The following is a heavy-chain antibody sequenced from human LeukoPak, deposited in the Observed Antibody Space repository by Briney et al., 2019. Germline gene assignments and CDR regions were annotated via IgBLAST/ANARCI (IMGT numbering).Heavy chain of an antibody. V-gene: IGHV1-2*02. J-gene: IGHJ5*02. CDR3: ARDLVGSTNWFDP. CDR1: GYTFTGYY. Sequence: GPVKVSCKASGYTFTGYYMHWARQAPGQGLEWMGWINPNSGATNYVQKFQGRVTMTRDTSVSTAYMELSRLTSDDTAVYYCARDLVGSTNWFDPWGQGTLVTVSS. D-gene: IGHD2-8*02. CDR2: INPNSGAT.